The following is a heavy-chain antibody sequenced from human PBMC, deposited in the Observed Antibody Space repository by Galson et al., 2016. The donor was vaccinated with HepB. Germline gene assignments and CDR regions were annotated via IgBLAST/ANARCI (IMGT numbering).Heavy chain of an antibody. J-gene: IGHJ4*02. CDR1: GFTFRSYV. Sequence: SLRLSCAASGFTFRSYVTHWVRQAPGKGLGWVAVISYDGSSKYYADSVKGRFTISRDSSKNTLFLQMNSLRPEDTAVYYCTKCRGYSSPGGVPGGPFDYWGQGALITVSS. CDR3: TKCRGYSSPGGVPGGPFDY. V-gene: IGHV3-30*04. D-gene: IGHD6-13*01. CDR2: ISYDGSSK.